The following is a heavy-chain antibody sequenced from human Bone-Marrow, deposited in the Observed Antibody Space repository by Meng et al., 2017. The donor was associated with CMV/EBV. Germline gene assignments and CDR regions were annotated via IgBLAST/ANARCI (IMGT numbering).Heavy chain of an antibody. CDR3: ARVGDVVVPAGDYYYGMDV. V-gene: IGHV1-69*05. CDR1: GYTFINFG. Sequence: SVKVSCKASGYTFINFGFSWVRQAPGQGLEWMGGIIPIFGTANYAQKFQGRVTITTDESTSTAYMELSSLRSEDTAVYYCARVGDVVVPAGDYYYGMDVWGQGTTVTVSS. J-gene: IGHJ6*02. CDR2: IIPIFGTA. D-gene: IGHD2-2*01.